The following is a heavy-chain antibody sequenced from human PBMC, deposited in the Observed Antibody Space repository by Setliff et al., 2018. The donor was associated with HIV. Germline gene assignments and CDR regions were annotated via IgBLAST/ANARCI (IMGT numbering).Heavy chain of an antibody. CDR2: IYTSGST. V-gene: IGHV4-61*02. CDR1: GGSISSDTFY. J-gene: IGHJ2*01. D-gene: IGHD3-10*01. Sequence: PSETLSLTCTVSGGSISSDTFYWSWIRQPAGKGLEWLGFIYTSGSTNYNPSLKSPVTISVDTSKNQFSLKLSSVTAADTAVYYCARVYYGSGWYFDLWGRGTLVTVSS. CDR3: ARVYYGSGWYFDL.